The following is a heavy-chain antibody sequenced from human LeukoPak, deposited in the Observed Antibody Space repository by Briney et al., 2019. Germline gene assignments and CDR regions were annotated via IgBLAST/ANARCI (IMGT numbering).Heavy chain of an antibody. J-gene: IGHJ6*02. CDR2: IYSVGST. D-gene: IGHD3-10*01. Sequence: PGGSLRLSCAASGFTFRSYWMSWVRQAPGKGLEWVSVIYSVGSTYYADSVQGRFTISRDNSKNTLYLQMNSLRAEDTAVYYCARDRITMVRGVLYYYYGMDVWGQGTTVTVSS. CDR3: ARDRITMVRGVLYYYYGMDV. V-gene: IGHV3-66*01. CDR1: GFTFRSYW.